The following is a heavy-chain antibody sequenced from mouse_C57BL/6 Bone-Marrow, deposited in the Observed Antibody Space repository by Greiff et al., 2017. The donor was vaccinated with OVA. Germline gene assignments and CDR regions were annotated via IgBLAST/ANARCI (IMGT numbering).Heavy chain of an antibody. CDR1: GFTFSASG. CDR3: ARLERRGFDY. V-gene: IGHV5-17*01. Sequence: EVQRVESGGGLVKPGGSLKLSCAASGFTFSASGMHWVRQAPEKGLEWVAYISSGSSTIYYADTVKGRFTISRDNAKNTLFLQMTSLRSEDTAMYYCARLERRGFDYWGQGTTLTVSS. J-gene: IGHJ2*01. CDR2: ISSGSSTI.